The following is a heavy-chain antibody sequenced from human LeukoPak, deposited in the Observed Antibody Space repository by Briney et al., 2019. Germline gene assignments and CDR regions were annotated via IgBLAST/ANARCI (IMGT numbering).Heavy chain of an antibody. CDR1: GGSVSSGNYY. J-gene: IGHJ3*02. V-gene: IGHV4-61*01. Sequence: SETLSLTCTVSGGSVSSGNYYWSWIRQPPGKGLEYIGYIYYSGGTNYNPSLKRRVTISVDTSKNQFSLKLSSVTAADTAVYYCARDLAQADAFDIWGQGTMVTVSS. CDR3: ARDLAQADAFDI. CDR2: IYYSGGT.